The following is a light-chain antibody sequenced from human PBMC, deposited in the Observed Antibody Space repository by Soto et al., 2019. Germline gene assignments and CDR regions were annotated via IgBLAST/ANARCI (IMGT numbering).Light chain of an antibody. Sequence: EILLTQSPATLPVSPGERATLSCRASQSLGSNLAWFQQKPGQAPRLLIYGSSGRAAGVPHRFSGSGSGTDFTLTISNLESEDFAVYYCQQYTNWRPITFGQGTRLEIK. V-gene: IGKV3-15*01. CDR1: QSLGSN. CDR2: GSS. J-gene: IGKJ5*01. CDR3: QQYTNWRPIT.